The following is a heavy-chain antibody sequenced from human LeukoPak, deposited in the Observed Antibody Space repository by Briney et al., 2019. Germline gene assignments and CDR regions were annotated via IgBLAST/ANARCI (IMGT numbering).Heavy chain of an antibody. J-gene: IGHJ6*03. CDR1: GRSFSGYY. D-gene: IGHD1-26*01. V-gene: IGHV4-34*01. CDR2: INHSGST. Sequence: SETLSLTCAVYGRSFSGYYWSWIRQPPGKGLEWIGEINHSGSTNYNPSLKSRVTIPVDTSKNQFSLKLSSVTAADTAVYYCARGKGWVYSGYYYMDVWGKGTTVTVSS. CDR3: ARGKGWVYSGYYYMDV.